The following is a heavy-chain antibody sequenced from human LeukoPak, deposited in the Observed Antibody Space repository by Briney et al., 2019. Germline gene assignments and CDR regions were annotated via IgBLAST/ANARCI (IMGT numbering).Heavy chain of an antibody. D-gene: IGHD3-22*01. CDR1: GFSISSGYY. V-gene: IGHV4-38-2*02. Sequence: SETLSLTCIVSGFSISSGYYWDWIRQPPGKGLEWIASIYHSGKSYYNPSLKSRVTISIDTSKNQFYLELRSVTAADTAVYYCARDQGYYDSSGYSYWGQGTLVTVSS. J-gene: IGHJ4*02. CDR3: ARDQGYYDSSGYSY. CDR2: IYHSGKS.